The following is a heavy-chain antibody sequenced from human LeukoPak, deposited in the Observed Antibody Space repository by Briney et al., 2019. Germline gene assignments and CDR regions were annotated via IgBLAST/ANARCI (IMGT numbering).Heavy chain of an antibody. J-gene: IGHJ4*02. D-gene: IGHD6-13*01. V-gene: IGHV1-8*01. Sequence: ASVKVSCKTSGYTFTSSDINWVRQAAGQGLEWMGWINPNSGRTGCAQKFQGRVTMTADTSIRTAYMELRSLRFDDTAVYYCARGRSGLAAAGTYDYWGQGTLITVSS. CDR1: GYTFTSSD. CDR2: INPNSGRT. CDR3: ARGRSGLAAAGTYDY.